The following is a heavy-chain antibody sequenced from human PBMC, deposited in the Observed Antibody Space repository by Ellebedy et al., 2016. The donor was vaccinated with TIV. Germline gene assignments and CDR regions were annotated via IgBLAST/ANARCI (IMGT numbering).Heavy chain of an antibody. Sequence: ASVKVSXKASGYTFTSYDINWVRQATGQGLEWMGWMNPNSGNTGYAQKFQGRVTMTRNTPISTAYMELSSLRSEDTAVYYCARAPFYRTNDLDYWGQGTLVTVSS. CDR3: ARAPFYRTNDLDY. CDR2: MNPNSGNT. CDR1: GYTFTSYD. V-gene: IGHV1-8*01. J-gene: IGHJ4*02. D-gene: IGHD1-1*01.